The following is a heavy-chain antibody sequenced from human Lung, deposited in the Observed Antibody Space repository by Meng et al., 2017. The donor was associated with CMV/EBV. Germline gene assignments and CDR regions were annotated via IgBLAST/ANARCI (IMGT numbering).Heavy chain of an antibody. V-gene: IGHV3-53*01. CDR2: IYSGGST. CDR3: ARGRGSSWYGLVY. Sequence: ESLKISCAASGFTVSSNYMSWVRQAPGKGLEWVSVIYSGGSTYYADSVKGRFTISRDNSKNTLYLQMNSLRAEDTAVYYCARGRGSSWYGLVYWRQGTLVTFSS. J-gene: IGHJ4*02. CDR1: GFTVSSNY. D-gene: IGHD6-13*01.